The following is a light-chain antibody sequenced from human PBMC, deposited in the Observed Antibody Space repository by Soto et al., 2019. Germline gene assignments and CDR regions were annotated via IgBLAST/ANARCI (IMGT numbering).Light chain of an antibody. CDR3: QQYNNWPPWT. V-gene: IGKV3-15*01. J-gene: IGKJ1*01. CDR1: QSVSSN. CDR2: GAS. Sequence: EIVMTQSPATLSVSPGERATLSCRASQSVSSNLAWYQQKPGQPPRLLIYGASTRATGIPARFSGSGSGTEFTLTISSLQSEDFAVYYWQQYNNWPPWTVGQGTKVEIK.